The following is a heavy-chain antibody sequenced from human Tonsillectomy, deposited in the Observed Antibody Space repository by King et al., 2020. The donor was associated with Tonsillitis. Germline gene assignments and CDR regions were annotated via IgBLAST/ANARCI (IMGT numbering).Heavy chain of an antibody. D-gene: IGHD3-22*01. J-gene: IGHJ6*02. CDR3: AREDYYSSGYYYAMDV. CDR2: IYYSGST. V-gene: IGHV4-59*01. Sequence: QLQESGPGLVKPSETLSLTCTVSGGSISSYYWSWIRQPPGKGLEWLGYIYYSGSTNYNPSLKSRVTISVDTSKNQFSLKLSSVTAADTAVYYCAREDYYSSGYYYAMDVWGQGTTVTVSS. CDR1: GGSISSYY.